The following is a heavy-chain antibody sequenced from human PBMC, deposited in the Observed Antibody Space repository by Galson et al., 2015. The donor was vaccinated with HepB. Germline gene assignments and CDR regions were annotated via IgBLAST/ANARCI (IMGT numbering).Heavy chain of an antibody. D-gene: IGHD5-24*01. CDR2: IWYDGSNK. J-gene: IGHJ4*02. Sequence: SLRLSCAASGFTFSSYGMHWVRQAPGKGLEWVAVIWYDGSNKYYADSVKGRFTISRDNSKNTLYLQMNSLRAKDTAVYYCSRDEIASRPAYIDYWGQGTLVTVSS. V-gene: IGHV3-33*01. CDR1: GFTFSSYG. CDR3: SRDEIASRPAYIDY.